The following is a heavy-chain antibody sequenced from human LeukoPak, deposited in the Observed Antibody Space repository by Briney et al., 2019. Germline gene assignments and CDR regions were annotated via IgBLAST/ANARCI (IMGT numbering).Heavy chain of an antibody. D-gene: IGHD6-19*01. CDR3: ARTSSGWYSKVGGNFDY. CDR2: IYYSGST. J-gene: IGHJ4*02. Sequence: PSETLSLTCAVSSGSISSYYWSWIRQPPGKGLEWIGYIYYSGSTNYNPSLKSRVTISVDTSKNQFSLKLSSVTAADTAVYYCARTSSGWYSKVGGNFDYWGQGTLVTVSS. V-gene: IGHV4-59*08. CDR1: SGSISSYY.